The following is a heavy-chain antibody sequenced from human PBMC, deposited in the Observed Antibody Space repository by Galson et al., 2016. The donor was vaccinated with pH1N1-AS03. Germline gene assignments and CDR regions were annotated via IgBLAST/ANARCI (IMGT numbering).Heavy chain of an antibody. CDR1: GYSFPSYW. Sequence: QSGAEVKKPGESLRISCKGSGYSFPSYWVSWVRQMPGKGLEWMGRIDPRDSYTNYSPSFQGHLTVSADKSISTTYLQCSSLKASDTAMYYCARHSELSLYFYGMDVWGQGTTVTVSS. D-gene: IGHD3-9*01. CDR2: IDPRDSYT. CDR3: ARHSELSLYFYGMDV. V-gene: IGHV5-10-1*01. J-gene: IGHJ6*02.